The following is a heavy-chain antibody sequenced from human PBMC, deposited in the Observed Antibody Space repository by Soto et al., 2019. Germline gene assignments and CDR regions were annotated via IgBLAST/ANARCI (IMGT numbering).Heavy chain of an antibody. D-gene: IGHD5-12*01. V-gene: IGHV3-74*01. J-gene: IGHJ4*02. CDR1: GLTFSSYW. CDR3: VRGNSGYGNFDF. CDR2: MYTDASSA. Sequence: TGGSLRLSCAASGLTFSSYWMHWVRQAPGKGLVWVSRMYTDASSATYADSVKGRFTISRDNAKNTLFLQIDSLRTEDTAVYYCVRGNSGYGNFDFWGEGTLVTV.